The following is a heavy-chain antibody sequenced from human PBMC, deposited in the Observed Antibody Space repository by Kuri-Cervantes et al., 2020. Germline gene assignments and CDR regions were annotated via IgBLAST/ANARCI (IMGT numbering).Heavy chain of an antibody. D-gene: IGHD6-6*01. CDR2: ISSSSSYI. V-gene: IGHV3-21*04. Sequence: GESLKISCAASGFTFSSYSMNWVRQAPGKGLEWVSSISSSSSYIYYADSVKGRFTISRDNAKNSPYLQMNGLRAEDTAVYYCARDRVAARLYYYYGMDVWGQGTMVTVSS. J-gene: IGHJ6*02. CDR1: GFTFSSYS. CDR3: ARDRVAARLYYYYGMDV.